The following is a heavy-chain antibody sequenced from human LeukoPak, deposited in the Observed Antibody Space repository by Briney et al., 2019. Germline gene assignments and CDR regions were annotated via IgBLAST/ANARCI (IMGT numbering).Heavy chain of an antibody. D-gene: IGHD3-3*01. CDR1: GFTFSNAW. V-gene: IGHV3-53*01. J-gene: IGHJ4*02. CDR3: AGGTNFWSGYSFDS. CDR2: IYSGGST. Sequence: PGGSLRLSCAASGFTFSNAWMSWVRQAPGKGLEWVSVIYSGGSTDYADSVKGRFTISRDISNNTLSLQMSSLRAEDTAVYFCAGGTNFWSGYSFDSWGQGTLVTVSS.